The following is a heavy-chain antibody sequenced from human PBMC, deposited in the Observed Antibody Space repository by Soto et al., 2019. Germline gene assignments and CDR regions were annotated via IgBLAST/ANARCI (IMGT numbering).Heavy chain of an antibody. Sequence: QVQLGESGGGVVQPAKSLRLSCVVSGLTFSSYAMHWVRQTPGKGLEWVAVISDDGSNEYYADSVKGGFTISRDNSKNTVYLQMNSLRPEDTAVYYCAKETPATYYFYGLDVWGQGTTVTVSS. J-gene: IGHJ6*02. CDR3: AKETPATYYFYGLDV. CDR1: GLTFSSYA. V-gene: IGHV3-30*18. CDR2: ISDDGSNE.